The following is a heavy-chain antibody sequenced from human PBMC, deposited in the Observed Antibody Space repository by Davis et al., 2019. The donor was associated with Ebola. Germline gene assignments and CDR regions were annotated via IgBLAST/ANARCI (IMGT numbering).Heavy chain of an antibody. CDR1: GGSFSGYY. D-gene: IGHD6-13*01. Sequence: SETLSLTCAVYGGSFSGYYWSWIRQPPGKGLEWIGEINHTGNTNYDPSLKSRVTISVDTSKNQFSLKLSSVTAADTAVYYCARRSYSSSLIDSWGQGSLVTVSS. CDR2: INHTGNT. J-gene: IGHJ4*02. CDR3: ARRSYSSSLIDS. V-gene: IGHV4-34*01.